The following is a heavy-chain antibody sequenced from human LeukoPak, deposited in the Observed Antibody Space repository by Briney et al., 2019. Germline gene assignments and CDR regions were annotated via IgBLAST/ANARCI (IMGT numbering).Heavy chain of an antibody. CDR3: AAHTYYYSSGSFAY. J-gene: IGHJ4*02. CDR1: GGTFSSYA. CDR2: IIPIFGTA. Sequence: SVKVSCKASGGTFSSYAISWVRQAPGQGLEWMGGIIPIFGTANYAQKFQGRVTITTDESTSTAYMELSSLRSEDTAVYYCAAHTYYYSSGSFAYWGQGTLVTVSS. V-gene: IGHV1-69*05. D-gene: IGHD3-10*01.